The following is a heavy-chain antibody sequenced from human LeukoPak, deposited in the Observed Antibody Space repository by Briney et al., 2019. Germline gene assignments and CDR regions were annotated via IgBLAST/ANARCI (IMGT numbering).Heavy chain of an antibody. Sequence: GASGKVSCKASGYTFTSYGISWVRQAAGQGLEWMGWISAYNGNTNYARKLQGRVTMTADTSTSTAYMELRSLRSDDTAVYYCARVPYGDYYYYYYYMDVWVKGTTVTVSS. CDR2: ISAYNGNT. CDR1: GYTFTSYG. CDR3: ARVPYGDYYYYYYYMDV. V-gene: IGHV1-18*01. J-gene: IGHJ6*03. D-gene: IGHD4-17*01.